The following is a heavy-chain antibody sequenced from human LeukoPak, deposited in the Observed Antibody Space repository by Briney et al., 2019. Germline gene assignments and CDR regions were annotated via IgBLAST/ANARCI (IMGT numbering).Heavy chain of an antibody. V-gene: IGHV3-23*01. Sequence: GGSLRLSCAASGFIFSSYSMSWVRQAPGKGLEWVSDISGSGGSTYYADSVKGRFTISRDNSKNTMYLQMNSLRAEDTAVYYCAKRIQSAMAMGYWGQGTLVTVSS. J-gene: IGHJ4*02. CDR1: GFIFSSYS. D-gene: IGHD5-18*01. CDR2: ISGSGGST. CDR3: AKRIQSAMAMGY.